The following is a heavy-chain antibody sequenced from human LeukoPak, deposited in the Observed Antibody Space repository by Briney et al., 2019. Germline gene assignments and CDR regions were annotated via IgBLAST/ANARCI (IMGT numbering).Heavy chain of an antibody. J-gene: IGHJ4*02. D-gene: IGHD6-19*01. Sequence: ASVKVSCKPSGYTFTSYDINWVRQATGQGLEWMGWMNPNSGNTGYAQKFQGRVTMTRNTSISTAYMELSSLRSEDTAVYYCARGLWGAVAGTGYYFDYWGQGTLVTVSS. CDR2: MNPNSGNT. CDR1: GYTFTSYD. CDR3: ARGLWGAVAGTGYYFDY. V-gene: IGHV1-8*01.